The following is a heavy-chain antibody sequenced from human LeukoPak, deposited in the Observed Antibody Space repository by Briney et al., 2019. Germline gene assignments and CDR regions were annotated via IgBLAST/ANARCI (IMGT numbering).Heavy chain of an antibody. V-gene: IGHV4-30-4*07. CDR1: GDSISSGGYS. D-gene: IGHD6-13*01. CDR2: IHDSGST. J-gene: IGHJ5*02. Sequence: SETLSLTCVVSGDSISSGGYSWSWIRQTPGKGLEWIAYIHDSGSTYNNPSLKSRLSISIDTSKNQFSLKLNSVSAADTAVYYCARVVAAAGNNWFDPWGQGTLVTVSS. CDR3: ARVVAAAGNNWFDP.